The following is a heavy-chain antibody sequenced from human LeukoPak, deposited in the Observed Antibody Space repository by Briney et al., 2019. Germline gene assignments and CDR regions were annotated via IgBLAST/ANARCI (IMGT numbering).Heavy chain of an antibody. CDR2: TYYRSKWYN. CDR3: AREDSSGYYGVAPFDP. Sequence: SQTLSLTCAISGDSVSSNSAAWNWIRQSPSRGLEWLGRTYYRSKWYNDYAVSVKSRITINPGTSKNQFSLQLNSVTPEDTAVYYCAREDSSGYYGVAPFDPWGQGTLVTVSS. J-gene: IGHJ5*02. V-gene: IGHV6-1*01. CDR1: GDSVSSNSAA. D-gene: IGHD3-22*01.